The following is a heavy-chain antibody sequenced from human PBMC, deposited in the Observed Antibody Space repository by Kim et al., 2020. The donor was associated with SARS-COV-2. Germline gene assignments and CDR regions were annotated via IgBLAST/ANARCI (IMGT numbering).Heavy chain of an antibody. CDR2: IRSKANSYAT. D-gene: IGHD3-9*01. V-gene: IGHV3-73*01. Sequence: GGSLRLSCAASGFTFSGSAMHWVRQASGKGLEWVGRIRSKANSYATAYAASVKGRFTISRDDSKNTAYLQMNSLKTEDTAVYYCTRRDILTGYYDYYGMDVCGQGTTVTDSS. CDR3: TRRDILTGYYDYYGMDV. J-gene: IGHJ6*02. CDR1: GFTFSGSA.